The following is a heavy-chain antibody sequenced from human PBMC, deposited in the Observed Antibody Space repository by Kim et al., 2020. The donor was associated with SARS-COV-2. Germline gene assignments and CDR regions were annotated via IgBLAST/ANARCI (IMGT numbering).Heavy chain of an antibody. CDR1: GYTFTSYD. CDR3: ARGLHFQNPILGYYYYYYMDV. D-gene: IGHD3-16*01. J-gene: IGHJ6*03. CDR2: MNPNSGNT. Sequence: ASVKVSCKASGYTFTSYDINWVRQATGQGLEWMGWMNPNSGNTGYAQKFQGRVTMTRNTSISTAYMELSSLRSEDTAVYYCARGLHFQNPILGYYYYYYMDVWGKGTTVTVSS. V-gene: IGHV1-8*01.